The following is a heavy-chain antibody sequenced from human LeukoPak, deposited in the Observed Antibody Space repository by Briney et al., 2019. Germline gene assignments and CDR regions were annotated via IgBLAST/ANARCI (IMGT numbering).Heavy chain of an antibody. V-gene: IGHV6-1*01. D-gene: IGHD3-10*01. Sequence: SQTLSLTCAISGDSVSGSPAVWNWIRQSPSRGLEWLGRAYYRSKWYIDYAVSVKGRITITPDTSKNQFSLQLNSVAPEDTAVYYCARGAVRGGTNFDYWGQGTLVTVSS. CDR2: AYYRSKWYI. CDR3: ARGAVRGGTNFDY. J-gene: IGHJ4*02. CDR1: GDSVSGSPAV.